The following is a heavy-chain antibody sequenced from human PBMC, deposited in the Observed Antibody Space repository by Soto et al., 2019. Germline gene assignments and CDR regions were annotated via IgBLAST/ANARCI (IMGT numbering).Heavy chain of an antibody. D-gene: IGHD6-13*01. CDR2: ISGSGGST. V-gene: IGHV3-23*01. Sequence: GGSLRLSCAASGFTFNSYGMTWVRQAPGKGLEWVSGISGSGGSTYYADSVKGRFTISRDNSKNTLFLQMNSLRAEDTAVYYCAKDLGYSYYYYYVMDFSAQGTTVIGSS. J-gene: IGHJ6*02. CDR3: AKDLGYSYYYYYVMDF. CDR1: GFTFNSYG.